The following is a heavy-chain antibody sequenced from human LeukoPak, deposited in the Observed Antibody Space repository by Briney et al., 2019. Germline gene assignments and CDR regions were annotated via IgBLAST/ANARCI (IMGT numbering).Heavy chain of an antibody. J-gene: IGHJ4*02. D-gene: IGHD1-26*01. Sequence: PSETLSLTCTVSGGSISSGSYYWSWIRQPAGKGLEWIGSVYYSGTTYYNTSFKSRITISVDTSKTVLSLKLTSVTAADTAVYFCARRRRLGPSLDCWGQGTLVAVSS. CDR1: GGSISSGSYY. V-gene: IGHV4-39*01. CDR2: VYYSGTT. CDR3: ARRRRLGPSLDC.